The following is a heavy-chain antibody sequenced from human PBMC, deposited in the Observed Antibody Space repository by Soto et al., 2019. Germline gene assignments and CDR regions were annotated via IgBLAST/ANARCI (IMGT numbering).Heavy chain of an antibody. CDR3: ARFQRYCSSTSCYDLFDY. V-gene: IGHV4-59*08. J-gene: IGHJ4*02. CDR1: GGSISSYY. CDR2: IYYSGST. D-gene: IGHD2-2*01. Sequence: SETLSLTCTVSGGSISSYYWSWIRQPPGKGLEWIGYIYYSGSTNYNPSLKSRVTISVDTSKNQFSLKLSSVTAADTAVYYCARFQRYCSSTSCYDLFDYWGQGTLVTVSS.